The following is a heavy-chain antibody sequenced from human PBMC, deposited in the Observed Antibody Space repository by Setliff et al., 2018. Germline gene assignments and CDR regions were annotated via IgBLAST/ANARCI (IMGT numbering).Heavy chain of an antibody. V-gene: IGHV4-59*08. CDR3: ARHENDYGDYDDAFDI. Sequence: SETLSLTCTVSGSSFSSYSWSWIRQPPGKGLEWIGYKYYSGSTNSNPSLRSRVTISVDTSKNQFSLKVSSVTAADTAVYYCARHENDYGDYDDAFDIWGQGTMVTVSS. CDR2: KYYSGST. J-gene: IGHJ3*02. D-gene: IGHD4-17*01. CDR1: GSSFSSYS.